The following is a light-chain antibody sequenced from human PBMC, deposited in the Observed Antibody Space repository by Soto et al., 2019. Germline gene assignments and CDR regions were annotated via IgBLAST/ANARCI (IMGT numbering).Light chain of an antibody. J-gene: IGKJ3*01. V-gene: IGKV3-20*01. CDR3: HQYGDSLKKFT. CDR1: QSISSSY. Sequence: EIVLTQSPGTLSLSPGERATLSCRTSQSISSSYLAWYQQKPGQAPRLLIFGASSRATGIPDRFSGSGSGTDFTLTISRLEPEDFAVYYCHQYGDSLKKFTFGPGTKVDIK. CDR2: GAS.